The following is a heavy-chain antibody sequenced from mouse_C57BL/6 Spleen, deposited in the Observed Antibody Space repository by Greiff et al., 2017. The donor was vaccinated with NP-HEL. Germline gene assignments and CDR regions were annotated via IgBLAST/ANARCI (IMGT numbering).Heavy chain of an antibody. CDR1: GYTFTSYW. Sequence: QVQLQQPGAELVRPGSSVKLSCKASGYTFTSYWMDWVKQRPGQGLEWIGNIYPSDSETHYNQKFKDKATLTVDKSSSTAYMQLSSLTSEDSAVYYCARGNYGYDAWFAYWGQGTLVTVSA. D-gene: IGHD2-2*01. V-gene: IGHV1-61*01. CDR2: IYPSDSET. J-gene: IGHJ3*01. CDR3: ARGNYGYDAWFAY.